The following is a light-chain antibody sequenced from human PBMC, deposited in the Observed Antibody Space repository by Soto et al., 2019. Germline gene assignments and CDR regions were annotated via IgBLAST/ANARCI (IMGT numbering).Light chain of an antibody. Sequence: DIQMTQSPSTLSASVGDRVTITCRASESMSTWLAWYQQKPGQAPKLLIYDASTLQSGVPSRFSGRGSGIEFTLTISSLQPDDFATYYCQKYHSYFGPGTQVEIK. V-gene: IGKV1-5*01. J-gene: IGKJ3*01. CDR2: DAS. CDR1: ESMSTW. CDR3: QKYHSY.